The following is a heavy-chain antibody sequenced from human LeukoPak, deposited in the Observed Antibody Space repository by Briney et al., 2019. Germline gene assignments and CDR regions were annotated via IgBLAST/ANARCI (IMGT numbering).Heavy chain of an antibody. Sequence: ASVKVSCKASGYTFPSYFMHWVRQAPGQGLEWMGRINPNSGGTNYAQKFQGRVTMTRDTSISTAYMELSRLRSDDTAVYYCASSIVATTYYYYYYGMDVWGQGTTVTVSS. CDR2: INPNSGGT. J-gene: IGHJ6*02. V-gene: IGHV1-2*06. D-gene: IGHD5-12*01. CDR1: GYTFPSYF. CDR3: ASSIVATTYYYYYYGMDV.